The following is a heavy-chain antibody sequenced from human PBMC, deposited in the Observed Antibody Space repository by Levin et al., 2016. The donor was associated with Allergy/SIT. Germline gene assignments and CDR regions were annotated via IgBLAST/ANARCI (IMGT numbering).Heavy chain of an antibody. CDR3: ARGRAGGTAMPRGHYYYYYMDV. D-gene: IGHD5-18*01. V-gene: IGHV4-61*01. Sequence: SETLSLTCTVSGGSVSSGSYYWSWIRQPPGKGLEWIGYIYYSGSTNYNPSLKSRVTISVDTSKNQFSLKLSSVTAADTAVYYCARGRAGGTAMPRGHYYYYYMDVWGKGTTVTVSS. J-gene: IGHJ6*03. CDR2: IYYSGST. CDR1: GGSVSSGSYY.